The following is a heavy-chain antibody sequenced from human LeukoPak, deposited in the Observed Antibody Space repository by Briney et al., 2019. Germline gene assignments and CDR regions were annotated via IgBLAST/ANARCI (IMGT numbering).Heavy chain of an antibody. Sequence: PGGSLRLSCAASGLTFSDDTMDWGRQAPGKGLEWVSSISGTSNFIYYADSVKGRFTVSRDNAKKSVFLQMSSLRAEDTAVYYCASEMATISRDAFDIWGQGTMVTVSS. CDR3: ASEMATISRDAFDI. D-gene: IGHD5-24*01. CDR2: ISGTSNFI. CDR1: GLTFSDDT. V-gene: IGHV3-21*01. J-gene: IGHJ3*02.